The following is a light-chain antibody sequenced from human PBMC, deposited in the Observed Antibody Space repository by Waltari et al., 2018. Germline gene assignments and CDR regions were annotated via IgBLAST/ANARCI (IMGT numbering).Light chain of an antibody. CDR3: QQRRDWPLT. V-gene: IGKV3-11*01. CDR1: QSVTNY. Sequence: DIVLTQSPAILSLSPGERASLSCRASQSVTNYLAWYQQKPGQAPRLLIYDTSNRATGIPTRFSVSGFGTDFTLTISSLEPEDFAVYYCQQRRDWPLTFGGGTKVEIK. CDR2: DTS. J-gene: IGKJ4*01.